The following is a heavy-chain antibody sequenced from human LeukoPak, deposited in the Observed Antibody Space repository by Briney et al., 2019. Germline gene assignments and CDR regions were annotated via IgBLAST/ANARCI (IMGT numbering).Heavy chain of an antibody. D-gene: IGHD3-10*01. CDR1: GFTLSSYS. CDR2: IGSTTTI. V-gene: IGHV3-48*02. Sequence: GGSLRLSCAASGFTLSSYSMNWVRQAPGKGLEWVSYIGSTTTIYYADHVKGRFTICRDNAKNSLYLKMNNLGDEDRAVYYCARDTPSRGFFGYWGQGTLVTVSS. J-gene: IGHJ4*02. CDR3: ARDTPSRGFFGY.